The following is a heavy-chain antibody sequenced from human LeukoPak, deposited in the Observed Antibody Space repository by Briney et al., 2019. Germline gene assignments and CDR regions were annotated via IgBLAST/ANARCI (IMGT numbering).Heavy chain of an antibody. CDR3: GRAGPVTEDHFIDV. CDR2: IYLDGSRA. Sequence: PGGSLRLSCAVSGFTFSNCWMSWARQSPGKGLEWVANIYLDGSRAYYVDSVKGRFTISRDNAKNSLFLQMNSLSAEDTAVYYCGRAGPVTEDHFIDVWGKGTTVTVSS. D-gene: IGHD2-2*01. V-gene: IGHV3-7*01. J-gene: IGHJ6*03. CDR1: GFTFSNCW.